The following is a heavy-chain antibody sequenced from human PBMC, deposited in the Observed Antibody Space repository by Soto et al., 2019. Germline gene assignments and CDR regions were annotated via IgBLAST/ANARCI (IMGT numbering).Heavy chain of an antibody. CDR3: ARLSGYCSSTSCYLYYYYYYMDV. CDR1: RGSISNYF. D-gene: IGHD2-2*01. Sequence: SETLSLTCTVSRGSISNYFWTWIRQPPGKGLEWIGYISYSGNTNYNASLKSRVTISVDTSKNQFSLKLSSVTAADTAVYYCARLSGYCSSTSCYLYYYYYYMDVWGKGTTLTVSS. V-gene: IGHV4-59*08. J-gene: IGHJ6*03. CDR2: ISYSGNT.